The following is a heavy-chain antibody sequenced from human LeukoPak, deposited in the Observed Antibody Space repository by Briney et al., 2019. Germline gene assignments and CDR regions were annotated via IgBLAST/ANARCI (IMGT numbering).Heavy chain of an antibody. CDR2: INHSGST. CDR1: GGSFSGYY. CDR3: ARGQYYDILTGYSY. D-gene: IGHD3-9*01. J-gene: IGHJ4*02. V-gene: IGHV4-34*01. Sequence: PSETLSLTCAVYGGSFSGYYWSWIRQPPGKGLEWIGEINHSGSTNYNPSLKSRVTISVDTSTNQFSLKLSSVTAADTAVYYCARGQYYDILTGYSYWGQGTLVRVSS.